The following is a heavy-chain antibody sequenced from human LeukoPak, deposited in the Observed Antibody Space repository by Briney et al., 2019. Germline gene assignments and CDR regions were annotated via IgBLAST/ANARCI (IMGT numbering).Heavy chain of an antibody. J-gene: IGHJ4*02. V-gene: IGHV4-39*01. CDR1: GGSISSSSYF. CDR2: IYYSGST. D-gene: IGHD6-19*01. Sequence: SETLSLTCTVSGGSISSSSYFWGWIRQPPGKGLEWIGSIYYSGSTYYNASLKSRGTISVDTSKNQFSLKLNSVTAADTAVYFCARQVVAVAGTGYFDYWGQGTLVTVSS. CDR3: ARQVVAVAGTGYFDY.